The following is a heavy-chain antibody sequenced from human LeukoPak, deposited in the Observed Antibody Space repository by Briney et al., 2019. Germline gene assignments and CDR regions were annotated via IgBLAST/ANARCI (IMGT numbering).Heavy chain of an antibody. Sequence: SETLSLTCAVYGGSFSGYYWSWIRQPPGKGLEWIGEINHSGSTNYNPSLKRRVTISVDTSKNQFSLKLSSVTAADTAVYYCARRGYYYYGMDVWGKGTTVTVSS. CDR3: ARRGYYYYGMDV. CDR2: INHSGST. J-gene: IGHJ6*04. V-gene: IGHV4-34*01. D-gene: IGHD3-10*01. CDR1: GGSFSGYY.